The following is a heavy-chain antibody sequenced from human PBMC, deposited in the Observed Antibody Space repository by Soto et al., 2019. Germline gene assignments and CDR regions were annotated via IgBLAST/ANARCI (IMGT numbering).Heavy chain of an antibody. CDR3: ARDHSSGWYGPYYYYGMDV. V-gene: IGHV1-8*01. CDR1: GYTFTSYD. Sequence: QVQLVQSGAEVKKPGASVKVSCKASGYTFTSYDINWVRQATGQGLEWMGWMNPNSGNTGYAQKFQGRVTMTRNTSISTAYMELSSLRSEDTAVYYCARDHSSGWYGPYYYYGMDVWXXXTTVTVSS. D-gene: IGHD6-19*01. CDR2: MNPNSGNT. J-gene: IGHJ6*02.